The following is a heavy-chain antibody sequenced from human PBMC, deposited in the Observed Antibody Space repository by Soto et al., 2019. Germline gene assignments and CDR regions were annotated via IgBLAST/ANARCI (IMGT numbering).Heavy chain of an antibody. Sequence: EVQLLESGGGLVQPGGSLTLSCAASGFTFGSYAMTWVRQAPGKGLESVAGLYGNSGGIQYADSVRGRFTIFRDNSNNIVFLHMRSLRVEDTAVYFCAKEGVGGDGLWLMDHWGEGSLVTVSS. CDR3: AKEGVGGDGLWLMDH. D-gene: IGHD2-21*02. CDR1: GFTFGSYA. J-gene: IGHJ4*02. CDR2: LYGNSGGI. V-gene: IGHV3-23*01.